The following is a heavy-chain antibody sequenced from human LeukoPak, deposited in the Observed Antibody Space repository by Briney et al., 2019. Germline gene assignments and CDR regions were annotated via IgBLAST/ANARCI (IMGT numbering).Heavy chain of an antibody. J-gene: IGHJ4*02. CDR3: ARGMITFGGPFFDY. CDR1: GGSISSYY. V-gene: IGHV4-59*05. D-gene: IGHD3-16*01. Sequence: SETLSLTCTVSGGSISSYYWSWIRQPAGKGLEWIGRIYYSGSTYYNPSLTSRVTISVDTSKNQFSLKLSSVTAADTAVYYCARGMITFGGPFFDYWGQGTLVTVSS. CDR2: IYYSGST.